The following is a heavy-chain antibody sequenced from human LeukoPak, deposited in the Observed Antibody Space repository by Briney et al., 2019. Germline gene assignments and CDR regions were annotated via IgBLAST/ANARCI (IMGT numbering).Heavy chain of an antibody. CDR1: GYTVTSYY. V-gene: IGHV1-46*01. CDR2: INFSGGAT. Sequence: ASVKVSCKAFGYTVTSYYIFWVRQAPGQGLEWMGIINFSGGATTSAQKFKGRVTITRDTSTRTVYMELNSLTSDDTAVYYCASRDSNGYHYQFDYWGQGTLVTVSS. D-gene: IGHD3-22*01. CDR3: ASRDSNGYHYQFDY. J-gene: IGHJ4*02.